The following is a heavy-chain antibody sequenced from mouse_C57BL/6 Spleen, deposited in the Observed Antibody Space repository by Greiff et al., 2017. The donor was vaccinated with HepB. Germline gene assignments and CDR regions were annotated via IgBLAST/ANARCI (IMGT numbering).Heavy chain of an antibody. CDR1: GYSITSDY. V-gene: IGHV3-8*01. D-gene: IGHD4-1*01. CDR3: ARYRETGTWYFDV. J-gene: IGHJ1*03. Sequence: DVKLVESGPGLAKPSQTLSLTCSVTGYSITSDYWNWIRKFPGNKLEYMGYISYSGSTYYNPSLKSRISITRDTSKNQYYLQLNSVTTEDTATYYCARYRETGTWYFDVWGTGTTVTVSS. CDR2: ISYSGST.